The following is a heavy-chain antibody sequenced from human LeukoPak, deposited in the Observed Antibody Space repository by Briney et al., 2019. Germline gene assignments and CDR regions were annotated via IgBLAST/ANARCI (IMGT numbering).Heavy chain of an antibody. D-gene: IGHD3-10*01. CDR1: GGSFSGYY. J-gene: IGHJ6*03. Sequence: PSETLSLTCAVYGGSFSGYYWSWIRQPPGKGLEWIGEINHSGSTNYNPSLKSRVTISVDTSKNQFSLKLSSVTAADTAVYYCARRNGSGSYYANYYYYYMDVWGKGTTVTISS. CDR2: INHSGST. V-gene: IGHV4-34*01. CDR3: ARRNGSGSYYANYYYYYMDV.